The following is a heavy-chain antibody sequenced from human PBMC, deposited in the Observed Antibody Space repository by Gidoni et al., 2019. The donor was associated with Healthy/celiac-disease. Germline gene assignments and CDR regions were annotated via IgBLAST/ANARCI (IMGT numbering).Heavy chain of an antibody. CDR1: GFTFSSYA. D-gene: IGHD3-10*01. CDR3: ARDGEYGSGLDQYYFDY. Sequence: VQLVESGGGVVQPGRSLRLSCAASGFTFSSYAMHWVRQAPGKGLEWVAVISYDGSNKYYADSVKGRFTISRDNSKNTLYLQMNSLRAEDTAVYYCARDGEYGSGLDQYYFDYWGQGTLVTVSS. J-gene: IGHJ4*02. CDR2: ISYDGSNK. V-gene: IGHV3-30-3*01.